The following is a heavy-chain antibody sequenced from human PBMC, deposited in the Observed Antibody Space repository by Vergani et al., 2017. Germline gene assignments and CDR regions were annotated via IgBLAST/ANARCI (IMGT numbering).Heavy chain of an antibody. V-gene: IGHV3-23*01. D-gene: IGHD3-16*02. CDR1: GFTFSSYA. J-gene: IGHJ4*02. Sequence: EVQLLESGGGLVQPGGSLRLSCAASGFTFSSYAMSWVRQAPGKGLEWVSAISGSGGSTYHADSVKGRFTISRGNSKNTLFLQMNSLRAEDTAVYYCAKVSRSIHLGELSLYFSSTTGRWGFDYWGQGTLVTVSS. CDR2: ISGSGGST. CDR3: AKVSRSIHLGELSLYFSSTTGRWGFDY.